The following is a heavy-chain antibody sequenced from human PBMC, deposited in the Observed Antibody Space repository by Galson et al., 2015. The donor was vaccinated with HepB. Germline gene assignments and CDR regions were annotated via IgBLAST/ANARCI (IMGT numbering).Heavy chain of an antibody. CDR1: GYSFTSYW. V-gene: IGHV5-10-1*01. Sequence: QSGAEVKKPGESLRISCKGSGYSFTSYWISWVRQMPGKGLEWMGRIDPSDSYTNYSPSFQGHVTISADKSISTAYLQWSSLKASDTAMYYCAIYYYGSGSYYSRAGVRMDVWGQGTTVTVSS. D-gene: IGHD3-10*01. CDR2: IDPSDSYT. J-gene: IGHJ6*02. CDR3: AIYYYGSGSYYSRAGVRMDV.